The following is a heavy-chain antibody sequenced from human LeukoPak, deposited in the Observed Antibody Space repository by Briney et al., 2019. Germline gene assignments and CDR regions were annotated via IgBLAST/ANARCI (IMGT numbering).Heavy chain of an antibody. J-gene: IGHJ6*02. CDR1: GGSISSYY. Sequence: SETLSLTCTVSGGSISSYYWSWIRQPPGKGLEWIGYIYYSGSTNYNPSLKSRVTISVDTSKNQFSLKLSSVTAADTAEYYCARDRYYDFWSGYYPDYYGMDVWGQGTTVTVSS. D-gene: IGHD3-3*01. CDR2: IYYSGST. CDR3: ARDRYYDFWSGYYPDYYGMDV. V-gene: IGHV4-59*01.